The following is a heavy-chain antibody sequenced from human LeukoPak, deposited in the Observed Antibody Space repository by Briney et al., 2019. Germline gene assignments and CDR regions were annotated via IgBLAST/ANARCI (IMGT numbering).Heavy chain of an antibody. J-gene: IGHJ6*03. CDR3: ARDAAGTLDYYYYMDV. D-gene: IGHD6-13*01. V-gene: IGHV1-46*01. CDR1: GYTFTGYY. CDR2: INPSGGST. Sequence: GASVKVSCKASGYTFTGYYMHWVRQAPGQGLEWMGIINPSGGSTSYAQKFQGRVTMTRDMSTSTVYMELSSLRSEDTAVYYCARDAAGTLDYYYYMDVWGKGTTVTVSS.